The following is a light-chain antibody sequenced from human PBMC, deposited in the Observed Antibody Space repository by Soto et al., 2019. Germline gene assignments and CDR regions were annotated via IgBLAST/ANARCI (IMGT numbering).Light chain of an antibody. CDR1: SSDVGAYNY. V-gene: IGLV2-11*01. J-gene: IGLJ1*01. CDR2: DVS. Sequence: QSVLTQPRSVSGSPGQSVTISCTGTSSDVGAYNYVSWYQHHPGKAPKFMIYDVSTRPSGVPDRFSGSKSGNTASLTISGLQAEDEADYYCCSYAGSYTGVFGTGTKLTVL. CDR3: CSYAGSYTGV.